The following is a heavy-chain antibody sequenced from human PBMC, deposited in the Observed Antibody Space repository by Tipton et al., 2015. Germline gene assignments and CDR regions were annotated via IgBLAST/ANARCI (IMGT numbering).Heavy chain of an antibody. V-gene: IGHV4-38-2*01. Sequence: TLSLTCAVSGYSISRGYNWGWIRQAPGKGLEWIGAINHAGDTYYRPSLKSRATISVDTSKNQISLKLTSATAADTAIYYCARHKDSGTYPLDYWGQGTLVTVSS. CDR3: ARHKDSGTYPLDY. CDR2: INHAGDT. CDR1: GYSISRGYN. J-gene: IGHJ4*02. D-gene: IGHD3-10*01.